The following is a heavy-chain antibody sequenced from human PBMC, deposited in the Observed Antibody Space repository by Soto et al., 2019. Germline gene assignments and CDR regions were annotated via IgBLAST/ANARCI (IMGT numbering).Heavy chain of an antibody. V-gene: IGHV4-59*12. J-gene: IGHJ6*02. CDR1: GGTITYYY. CDR2: IFDGGSA. CDR3: VSVEGTPTVTGDYYYYGRTP. D-gene: IGHD4-17*01. Sequence: SETLSLPCPVSGGTITYYYWSWIRQAPGKGLEWLGYIFDGGSANYNPSLKSRVSFSLDKSQNQLSLKLTSVTGADTAIYYCVSVEGTPTVTGDYYYYGRTPGAKGPRSPSP.